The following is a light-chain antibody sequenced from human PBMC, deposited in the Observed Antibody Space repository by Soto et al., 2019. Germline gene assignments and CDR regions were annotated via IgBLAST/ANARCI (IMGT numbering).Light chain of an antibody. V-gene: IGKV3-11*01. CDR3: QQRSNWPHT. CDR2: DTS. CDR1: RTVGNF. J-gene: IGKJ5*01. Sequence: EIVLTQSPATLSLSPGERATLSRRASRTVGNFLAWYQHKPGQAPRLLIYDTSNRATGIPARFSGSGSGTDFTLTISSLEPEDFAVYYCQQRSNWPHTFGQGTRLEIK.